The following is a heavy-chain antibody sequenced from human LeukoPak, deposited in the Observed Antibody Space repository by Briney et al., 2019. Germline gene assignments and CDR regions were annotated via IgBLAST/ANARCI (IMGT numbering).Heavy chain of an antibody. Sequence: GGSLRLSCAASGFTFSSYTMSWVRQAPGKGLEWVSAISGSGGSTYYADSVKGRFTISRDNSKNTLYLQMNSLRAEDTAVYYCAKDTPRYCSSTSCYPNWFDPWGQGTLVTVSS. CDR3: AKDTPRYCSSTSCYPNWFDP. CDR2: ISGSGGST. CDR1: GFTFSSYT. D-gene: IGHD2-2*01. J-gene: IGHJ5*02. V-gene: IGHV3-23*01.